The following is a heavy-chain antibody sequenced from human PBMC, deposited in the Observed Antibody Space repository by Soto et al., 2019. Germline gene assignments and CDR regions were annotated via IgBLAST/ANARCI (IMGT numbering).Heavy chain of an antibody. CDR2: ISSSSSNI. CDR3: ASRMDVAPEYYFED. CDR1: GITFSNYN. D-gene: IGHD5-12*01. J-gene: IGHJ4*02. Sequence: EVQLVESGGGLVQPGGSLRLSCAASGITFSNYNMNWVRQAPGKGLEWVAHISSSSSNIYYSDSVKGRFTISRDNAKNSLYLQMNSLRAEDTAVYYCASRMDVAPEYYFEDWGQGILVTVSS. V-gene: IGHV3-48*01.